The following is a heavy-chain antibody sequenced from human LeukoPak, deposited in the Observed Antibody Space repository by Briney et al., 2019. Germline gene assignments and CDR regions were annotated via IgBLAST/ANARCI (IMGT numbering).Heavy chain of an antibody. CDR2: VIPLLNMT. CDR3: GRGNGDYLQD. Sequence: SVKVSCKTSRDTFTSYSINWVRQAPGQGPEWLGRVIPLLNMTNYAQRFQGRVTIIADKSTSTAYLELSSLRSQDTAVYYCGRGNGDYLQDWGQGTLVTVSS. J-gene: IGHJ4*02. D-gene: IGHD4-17*01. V-gene: IGHV1-69*04. CDR1: RDTFTSYS.